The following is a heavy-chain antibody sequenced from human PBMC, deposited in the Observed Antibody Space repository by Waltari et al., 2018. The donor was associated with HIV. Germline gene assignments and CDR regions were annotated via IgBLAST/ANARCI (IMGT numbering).Heavy chain of an antibody. CDR1: GFRFTPPG. J-gene: IGHJ4*02. Sequence: EVRLVESGGGLVQPGGSLRLSCTASGFRFTPPGIHWVRQASGKGLEWVGHIRSKANNYATSYAASVKGRFTISRDDSKKTAYLQMNSLKIEDTALYFCTRPGSGWGGDYWGQGILVTVSS. D-gene: IGHD6-19*01. CDR2: IRSKANNYAT. CDR3: TRPGSGWGGDY. V-gene: IGHV3-73*01.